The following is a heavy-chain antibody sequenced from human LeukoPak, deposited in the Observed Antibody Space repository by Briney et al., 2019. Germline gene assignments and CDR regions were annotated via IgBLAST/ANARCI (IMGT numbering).Heavy chain of an antibody. CDR3: AKANVVAAMADWFDP. D-gene: IGHD2-15*01. CDR1: GFTFSTYC. CDR2: ISGSGGST. V-gene: IGHV3-23*01. Sequence: GGSLRLSCAASGFTFSTYCMHWVRQAPGKGLEWVSAISGSGGSTYYADSVKGRFTISRDNSKNTLYLQMNSLRAEDTAVYYCAKANVVAAMADWFDPWGQGTLVTVSS. J-gene: IGHJ5*02.